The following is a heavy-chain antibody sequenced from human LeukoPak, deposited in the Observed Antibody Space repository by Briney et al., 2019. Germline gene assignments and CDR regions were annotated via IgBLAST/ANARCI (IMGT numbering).Heavy chain of an antibody. D-gene: IGHD3-9*01. CDR1: GFTFSNYA. Sequence: GGSPRLSCAASGFTFSNYAMNWVRQAPGKGLEWVSVISSSGGSTVYADSVKGRWTISRDISKSTLYLQMNSLRAEDTAVYYCARALTGYYTFDYWGQGTLVTVSS. J-gene: IGHJ4*02. CDR3: ARALTGYYTFDY. V-gene: IGHV3-23*01. CDR2: ISSSGGST.